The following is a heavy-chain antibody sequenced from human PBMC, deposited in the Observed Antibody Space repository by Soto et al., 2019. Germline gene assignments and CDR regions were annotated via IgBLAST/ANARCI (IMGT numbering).Heavy chain of an antibody. CDR2: ISGSGGST. J-gene: IGHJ5*02. CDR3: EKLPYYDFWSGYYTNNNWFDP. CDR1: GFTFSSYA. D-gene: IGHD3-3*01. V-gene: IGHV3-23*01. Sequence: EVQLLESGGGLLQPGGSLRLSCAASGFTFSSYAMSWVRQAPGKGLEWVSAISGSGGSTYYADSVKGLFTISRDNSKNTLYIQMNRLRAEDTAVYYCEKLPYYDFWSGYYTNNNWFDPWGQGTLVTVSS.